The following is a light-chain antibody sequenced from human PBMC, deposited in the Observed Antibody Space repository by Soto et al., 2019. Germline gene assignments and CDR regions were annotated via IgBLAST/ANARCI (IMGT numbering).Light chain of an antibody. J-gene: IGKJ2*01. V-gene: IGKV1-9*01. CDR1: QDIRGY. CDR3: QQFNSYPHT. CDR2: ATS. Sequence: IQLTQSPSSLSASVGDRVTITCRASQDIRGYLAWYQQKPGKAPKVLIYATSTLQGGVPARFSGSGSGTDYTLTISSLQPEDSATFYCQQFNSYPHTFGQGINLEI.